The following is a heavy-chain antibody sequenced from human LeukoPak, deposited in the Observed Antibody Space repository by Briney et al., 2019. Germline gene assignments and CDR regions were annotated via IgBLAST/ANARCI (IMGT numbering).Heavy chain of an antibody. CDR3: ARDLHDFWSGYYFDY. V-gene: IGHV4-39*07. CDR1: GFTFSTYW. D-gene: IGHD3-3*01. CDR2: IHYSGST. J-gene: IGHJ4*02. Sequence: GSLRLSCAASGFTFSTYWMSWVRQAPGKGLEWIGSIHYSGSTYYNPSLKSRVTISVDTSKNQFSLKLSSVTAADTAVYYCARDLHDFWSGYYFDYWGQGTLVTVSS.